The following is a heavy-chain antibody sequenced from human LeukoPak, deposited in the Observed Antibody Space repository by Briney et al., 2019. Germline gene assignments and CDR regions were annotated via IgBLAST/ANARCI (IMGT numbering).Heavy chain of an antibody. D-gene: IGHD6-6*01. Sequence: GGSLRLSCAASGFTFSSYSMNWVRQAPGKGLEWVSSISSSSSYKYHADSVKGRFTISRDNANNSLFLEMNSLRAEDTAVYYCAGGSSSSFRSFDYWGQGTLVTVSS. CDR3: AGGSSSSFRSFDY. J-gene: IGHJ4*02. CDR2: ISSSSSYK. CDR1: GFTFSSYS. V-gene: IGHV3-21*06.